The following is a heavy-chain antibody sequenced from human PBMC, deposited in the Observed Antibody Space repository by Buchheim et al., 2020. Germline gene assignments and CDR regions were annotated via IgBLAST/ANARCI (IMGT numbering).Heavy chain of an antibody. J-gene: IGHJ6*02. CDR3: ASNDVTESIAAAGHYYYYGMDV. CDR1: GGTFSSYA. Sequence: QVQLVQSGAEVKKPGSSVKVSCKASGGTFSSYAISWVRQAPGQGLEWMGGIIPIFGTANYAQKFQGRVTITADESTSTAYMELSSLRSEDTAVYYCASNDVTESIAAAGHYYYYGMDVWGQGTT. D-gene: IGHD6-13*01. V-gene: IGHV1-69*01. CDR2: IIPIFGTA.